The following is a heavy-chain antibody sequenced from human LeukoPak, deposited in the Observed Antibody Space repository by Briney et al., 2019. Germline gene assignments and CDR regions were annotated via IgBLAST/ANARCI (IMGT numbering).Heavy chain of an antibody. J-gene: IGHJ4*01. CDR2: IYYSGST. Sequence: SETLSLTCTVSGGSVSSGNYYWSWIRQPPGKGLEWIGYIYYSGSTNYNPSLKSRVTISRDTSKNQFSLKMSSVTAADTAVYYCARDVSTGFDHWGQEPWSPSPQ. CDR1: GGSVSSGNYY. D-gene: IGHD3-9*01. V-gene: IGHV4-61*01. CDR3: ARDVSTGFDH.